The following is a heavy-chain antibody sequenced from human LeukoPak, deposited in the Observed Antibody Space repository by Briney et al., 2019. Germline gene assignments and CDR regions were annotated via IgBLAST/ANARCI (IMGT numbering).Heavy chain of an antibody. J-gene: IGHJ4*02. CDR2: INHSGST. V-gene: IGHV4-34*01. Sequence: SETLSLTCAVYGVSFSGYYWSWIRQPPGKGLEGIGEINHSGSTNYPPSLKSRVTISVDTSKTPFSLKLSSVTAADTAVYYCARSRYQLLYFDYWGQGTLVTVSS. CDR1: GVSFSGYY. D-gene: IGHD2-2*01. CDR3: ARSRYQLLYFDY.